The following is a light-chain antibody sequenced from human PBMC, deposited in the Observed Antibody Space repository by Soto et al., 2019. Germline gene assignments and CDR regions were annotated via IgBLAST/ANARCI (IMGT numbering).Light chain of an antibody. CDR3: ATWDDSLNGRVV. CDR2: YND. J-gene: IGLJ2*01. V-gene: IGLV1-44*01. Sequence: QAVVTQPPSVSGTPGQRVTISCSGNTSNIGTNSVNWYQQFPGTAPKFLIYYNDQRPARVPDRFSASKSGTSASLAISGLQSEDEAHYYCATWDDSLNGRVVFGGGTKLTVL. CDR1: TSNIGTNS.